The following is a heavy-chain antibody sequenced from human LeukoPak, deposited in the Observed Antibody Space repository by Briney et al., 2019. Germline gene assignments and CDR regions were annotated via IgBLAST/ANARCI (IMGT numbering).Heavy chain of an antibody. J-gene: IGHJ4*02. D-gene: IGHD4-17*01. CDR3: ASIDYGADY. CDR1: GGSISSSSYY. CDR2: IYYSGST. Sequence: PSETLSLTCTVSGGSISSSSYYWGWIRQPPGKGLEWIGYIYYSGSTSYNPSLKSRVTISLDTSKNQFSLKLSSVTAADTAVYYCASIDYGADYWGQGTLVTVSS. V-gene: IGHV4-61*05.